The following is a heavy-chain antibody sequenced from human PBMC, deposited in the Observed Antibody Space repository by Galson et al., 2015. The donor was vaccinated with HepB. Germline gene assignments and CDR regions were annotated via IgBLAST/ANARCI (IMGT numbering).Heavy chain of an antibody. CDR2: IYYTGTT. D-gene: IGHD5-18*01. V-gene: IGHV4-59*08. CDR1: GGSISISY. CDR3: ANSASAYPYGYFHFTS. Sequence: TLSLTCTVSGGSISISYWSWIRQPPGQRPEWIGAIYYTGTTNYNPSLKSRVTISADRSKNQFSLNLSSVTAADTAVYYCANSASAYPYGYFHFTSWGQGTLVTVSS. J-gene: IGHJ5*02.